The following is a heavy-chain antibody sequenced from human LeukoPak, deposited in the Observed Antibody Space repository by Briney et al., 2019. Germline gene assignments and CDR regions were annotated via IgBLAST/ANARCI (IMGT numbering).Heavy chain of an antibody. CDR1: GFTFSSYA. Sequence: PGGSLRLSCAASGFTFSSYAMSWVRQAPGKGLEWVSAISGSGGSTYYADSVKGRFTISRDNSKNTLYLRMNSLRAEDTAVYYCAKGSDHYYGSGSYFDYWGQGTLVTVSS. CDR2: ISGSGGST. V-gene: IGHV3-23*01. D-gene: IGHD3-10*01. CDR3: AKGSDHYYGSGSYFDY. J-gene: IGHJ4*02.